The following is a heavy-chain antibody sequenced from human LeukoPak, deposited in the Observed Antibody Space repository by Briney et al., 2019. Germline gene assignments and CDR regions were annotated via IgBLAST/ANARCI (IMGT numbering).Heavy chain of an antibody. CDR2: IYYSGST. V-gene: IGHV4-59*01. CDR3: ATQYCSSTSCSYPFDP. Sequence: SESLSLTCTVSGDSISSYYWSWIRQPPGKGLEWIGSIYYSGSTNYNTSFKSRVTISVDTSKNQFSLKLSSVTAADTAVYYCATQYCSSTSCSYPFDPWGQGTLVTVSS. D-gene: IGHD2-2*01. J-gene: IGHJ5*02. CDR1: GDSISSYY.